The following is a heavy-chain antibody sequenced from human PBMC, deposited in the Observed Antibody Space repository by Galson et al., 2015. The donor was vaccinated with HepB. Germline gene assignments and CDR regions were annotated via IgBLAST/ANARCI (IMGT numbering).Heavy chain of an antibody. CDR2: ISASAGRT. CDR1: GFTFSNYA. Sequence: SLRLSCAASGFTFSNYAMNWVRQAPGKGLEWVSSISASAGRTYYADSVEGRFTISRDNSKNTLYLQMDSLRAEDTAVYYCAKGHTAVTTLAHLDYWGQGTLVTVSS. D-gene: IGHD4-17*01. CDR3: AKGHTAVTTLAHLDY. V-gene: IGHV3-23*01. J-gene: IGHJ4*02.